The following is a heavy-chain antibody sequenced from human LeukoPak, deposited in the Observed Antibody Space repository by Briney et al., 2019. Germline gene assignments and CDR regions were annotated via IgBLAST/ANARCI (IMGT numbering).Heavy chain of an antibody. CDR1: GFTFSSYA. D-gene: IGHD6-13*01. V-gene: IGHV3-23*01. CDR3: ARDFYSSSWYVQAYYYYYYMDV. CDR2: ISGSGGST. Sequence: GGSLRLSCAASGFTFSSYAMSWVRQAPGKGLEWVSAISGSGGSTYYADSVKGRFTISRDNSKNTLYLQMNSLRAEDTAVYYCARDFYSSSWYVQAYYYYYYMDVWGKGTTVTVSS. J-gene: IGHJ6*03.